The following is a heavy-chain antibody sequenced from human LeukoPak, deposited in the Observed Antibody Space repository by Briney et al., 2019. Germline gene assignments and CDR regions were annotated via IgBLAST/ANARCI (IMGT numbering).Heavy chain of an antibody. CDR1: GFTFSSYG. CDR2: IISGSSTI. D-gene: IGHD3-22*01. CDR3: ARGDSSGYGPDH. Sequence: GRSLRLSCAASGFTFSSYGMHWVRQAPGKGLEWVSYIISGSSTIYYADSVKGRFTISRDNAKNSLYLQMNSLRDEDTAVYYCARGDSSGYGPDHWGQGTLVTVSS. J-gene: IGHJ5*02. V-gene: IGHV3-48*02.